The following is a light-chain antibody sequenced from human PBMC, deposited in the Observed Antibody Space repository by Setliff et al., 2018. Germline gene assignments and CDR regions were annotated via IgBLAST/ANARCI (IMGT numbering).Light chain of an antibody. Sequence: SALTQPASVSGSPGQSITISCTGTSSDVGGYKCVSWYQQHPGKAPKLMIYEVTYRPSGVSNRFSGSKSGSTASLTISGLQAEDEADYYCSSYSNSSILVFGTGTKVTVL. J-gene: IGLJ1*01. CDR3: SSYSNSSILV. CDR2: EVT. CDR1: SSDVGGYKC. V-gene: IGLV2-14*01.